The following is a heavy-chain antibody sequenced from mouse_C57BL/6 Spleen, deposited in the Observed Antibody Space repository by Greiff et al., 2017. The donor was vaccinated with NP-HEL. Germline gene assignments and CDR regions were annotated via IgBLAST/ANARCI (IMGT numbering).Heavy chain of an antibody. V-gene: IGHV1-75*01. CDR1: GYTFTDYY. Sequence: QVQLQQSGPELVKPGASVKISCKASGYTFTDYYINWVKQRPGQGLEWIGWIFPGSGSTYYNEKFKGKATLTVDKSSSTAYMLLSSLTSEDSAVYFCARVRLLGITTVDYFDYWGQGTTLTVSS. D-gene: IGHD1-1*01. CDR2: IFPGSGST. CDR3: ARVRLLGITTVDYFDY. J-gene: IGHJ2*01.